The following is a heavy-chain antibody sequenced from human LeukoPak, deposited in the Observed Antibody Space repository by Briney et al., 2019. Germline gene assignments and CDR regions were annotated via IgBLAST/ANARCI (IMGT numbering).Heavy chain of an antibody. CDR2: IYYSGST. CDR3: AKEALMTTVTRD. Sequence: SETLSLTCTVSGGSISSSSYYWGWIRQPPGKGLEWIGSIYYSGSTYYNPSLKSRVTISVDTSKNQFSLKLSSVTAADTAVYYCAKEALMTTVTRDWGQGTLVTVSS. CDR1: GGSISSSSYY. V-gene: IGHV4-39*07. J-gene: IGHJ4*02. D-gene: IGHD4-17*01.